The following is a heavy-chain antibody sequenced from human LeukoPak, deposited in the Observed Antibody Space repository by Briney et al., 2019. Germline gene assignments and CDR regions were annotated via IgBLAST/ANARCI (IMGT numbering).Heavy chain of an antibody. CDR3: ARSRGSGGTYGMDV. V-gene: IGHV4-59*01. Sequence: SETLSLTCTVSGCSISSYYWSWIRQPPGKGLEWIGYIYHSGSTNYNPSLKSRVTISVDTSKNQFSLKLSSVTAADTAVYYCARSRGSGGTYGMDVWGQGTTVTVSS. CDR2: IYHSGST. CDR1: GCSISSYY. J-gene: IGHJ6*02. D-gene: IGHD2-15*01.